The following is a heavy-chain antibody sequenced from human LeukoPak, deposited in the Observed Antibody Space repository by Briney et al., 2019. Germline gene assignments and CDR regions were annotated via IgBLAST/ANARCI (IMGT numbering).Heavy chain of an antibody. D-gene: IGHD3-22*01. V-gene: IGHV3-23*01. J-gene: IGHJ4*02. CDR1: GFAFSSYA. CDR3: AKSSGHSSSFFDH. Sequence: GGSLRLSCAASGFAFSSYAMSWVRQAPGKGLECVSAISGSGGSTYYADSVKGRFTISRDNSKNTLYLQMNSLRAEDTAVYYCAKSSGHSSSFFDHWGQGTLVTVSS. CDR2: ISGSGGST.